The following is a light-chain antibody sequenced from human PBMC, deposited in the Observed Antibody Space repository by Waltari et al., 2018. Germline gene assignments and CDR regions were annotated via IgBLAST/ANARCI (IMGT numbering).Light chain of an antibody. V-gene: IGLV2-23*02. Sequence: QSALTQPASVSGSPGQSITISCTGPSSDVGGYNYVSWYQQHPGKAPNRMIDDVSKRPSGVSNRFSGSKAGNTASLTNSGLQAEDEADYYCCAYAGSSTDVFGTGTKVTVL. CDR3: CAYAGSSTDV. CDR1: SSDVGGYNY. J-gene: IGLJ1*01. CDR2: DVS.